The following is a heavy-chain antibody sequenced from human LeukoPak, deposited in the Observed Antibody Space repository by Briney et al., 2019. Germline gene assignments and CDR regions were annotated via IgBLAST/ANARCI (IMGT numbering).Heavy chain of an antibody. V-gene: IGHV3-30*02. CDR1: GFTFSSYG. CDR3: AKGLPPIVATITSDY. Sequence: GGSLRLSCAASGFTFSSYGMHWVRQAPGKGLEWVAFIRYDGSNKYYADSVKGRFTISRDNSKNTLYLQMNSLRVEDTAVYYCAKGLPPIVATITSDYWGQGTLVTVSS. CDR2: IRYDGSNK. J-gene: IGHJ4*02. D-gene: IGHD5-12*01.